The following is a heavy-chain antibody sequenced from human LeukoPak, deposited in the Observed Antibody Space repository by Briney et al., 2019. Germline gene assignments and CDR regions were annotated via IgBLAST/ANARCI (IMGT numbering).Heavy chain of an antibody. CDR1: GYTFTSYG. J-gene: IGHJ4*02. V-gene: IGHV1-18*01. Sequence: GASVKVSCKASGYTFTSYGISWVRQAPGQGLEWMGWISAYNGNTNYAQKLQGRVTMTTDTSTSTAYMELRSLRSDDTAVYYCARDVDSYDSSGNFGYWGQGTLVTVSS. CDR2: ISAYNGNT. CDR3: ARDVDSYDSSGNFGY. D-gene: IGHD3-22*01.